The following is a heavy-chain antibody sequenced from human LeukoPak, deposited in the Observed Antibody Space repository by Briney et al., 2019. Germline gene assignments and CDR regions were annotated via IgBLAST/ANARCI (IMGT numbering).Heavy chain of an antibody. J-gene: IGHJ4*02. CDR1: GFTLRNYG. D-gene: IGHD3-9*01. Sequence: RGSLRLSCAASGFTLRNYGMNWVRQAPGKGLEWISYISSSSSTIFYADSVRGRFTMSRDNAKNSLYLQVNSLRAEDTAVYYCARDQLYSATGSFDYWGQGTLVTVS. CDR2: ISSSSSTI. V-gene: IGHV3-48*04. CDR3: ARDQLYSATGSFDY.